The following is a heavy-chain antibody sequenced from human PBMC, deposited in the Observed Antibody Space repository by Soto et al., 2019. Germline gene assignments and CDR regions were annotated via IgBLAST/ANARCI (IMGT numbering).Heavy chain of an antibody. J-gene: IGHJ4*02. D-gene: IGHD3-16*01. CDR2: IIPMFGTA. V-gene: IGHV1-69*01. CDR3: AKEGPYDYVWGTIRKFDY. Sequence: QVLLVQSGAEVKKPGSSVKVSCKASGGTFNFDASSWVRQAPGQGLEGMGGIIPMFGTANYTQKFQGRVTITADESTSTVSMEVNRLRSDDTAVYYCAKEGPYDYVWGTIRKFDYWGQGTLVSVSS. CDR1: GGTFNFDA.